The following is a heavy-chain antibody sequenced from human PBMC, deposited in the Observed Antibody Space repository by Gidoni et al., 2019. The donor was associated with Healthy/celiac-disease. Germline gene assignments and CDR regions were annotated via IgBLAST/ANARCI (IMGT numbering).Heavy chain of an antibody. D-gene: IGHD4-17*01. V-gene: IGHV4-59*01. Sequence: QVPLQESGPGLVKPSETLSLTCTVSGGSISSYYWSWIRQPPGKGLEWIGYIYYSGSTNYNPSLKSRVTISVDTSKNQFSLKLSSVTAADTAVYYCARVSTTVVTHDAFDIWGQGTMVTVSS. CDR1: GGSISSYY. CDR2: IYYSGST. J-gene: IGHJ3*02. CDR3: ARVSTTVVTHDAFDI.